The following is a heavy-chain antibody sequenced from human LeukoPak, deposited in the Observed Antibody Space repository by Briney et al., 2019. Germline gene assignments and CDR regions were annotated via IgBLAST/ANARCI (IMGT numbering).Heavy chain of an antibody. CDR1: GGSFSGYY. CDR2: INHSGST. D-gene: IGHD6-25*01. J-gene: IGHJ4*02. Sequence: PSETLSLTCAVYGGSFSGYYWSWIRQPPGKGLEWIGEINHSGSTNYNPSLKSRVTISVDTSKNQFSLKLSSVTAADTAVYYCARGVCSARTFDYWGQGTLVTVSS. CDR3: ARGVCSARTFDY. V-gene: IGHV4-34*01.